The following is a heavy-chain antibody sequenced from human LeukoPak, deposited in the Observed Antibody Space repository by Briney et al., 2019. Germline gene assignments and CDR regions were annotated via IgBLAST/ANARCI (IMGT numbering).Heavy chain of an antibody. CDR1: GYTFTSYY. CDR2: INPSGGST. J-gene: IGHJ6*03. CDR3: ARGLIRRSGAPNYYMDV. V-gene: IGHV1-46*01. Sequence: VASVKVSCKASGYTFTSYYMHWVRQAPGQGLEWMGIINPSGGSTSYAQKFQGRVTMTRDMSTSTVYMELSSLRSEDTAVYYCARGLIRRSGAPNYYMDVWGKGTTVTVSS. D-gene: IGHD3-10*01.